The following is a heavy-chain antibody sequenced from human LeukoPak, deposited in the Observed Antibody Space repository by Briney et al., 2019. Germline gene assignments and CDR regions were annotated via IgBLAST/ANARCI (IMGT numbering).Heavy chain of an antibody. CDR2: IYYSGST. CDR1: GGSISSSSYY. V-gene: IGHV4-39*01. J-gene: IGHJ4*02. D-gene: IGHD5-18*01. Sequence: PSETLSLTCTVSGGSISSSSYYWGWTRQPPGKGLEWIGSIYYSGSTYYNPSLKSRVTISVDTSKNQFSLKLSSVTAADTAVYYCARHASHRRKYSYGSFYFDYWGQGTLVTVSS. CDR3: ARHASHRRKYSYGSFYFDY.